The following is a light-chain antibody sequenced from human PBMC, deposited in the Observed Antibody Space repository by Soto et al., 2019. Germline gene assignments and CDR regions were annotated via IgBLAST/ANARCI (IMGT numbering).Light chain of an antibody. V-gene: IGKV3-20*01. CDR2: GAS. CDR3: QQYGSSLLT. Sequence: EIVWTQSPVTLSLSPGERATLSCRASQSVSSSYLAWYQQKPGQAPRLLIYGASTGATGIPDRFSGSGSGTDFTLTISRLEPEDFAVYYCQQYGSSLLTFGPGTKVDIK. CDR1: QSVSSSY. J-gene: IGKJ3*01.